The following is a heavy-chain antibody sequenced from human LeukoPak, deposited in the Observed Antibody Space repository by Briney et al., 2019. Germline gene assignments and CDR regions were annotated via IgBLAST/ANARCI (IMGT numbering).Heavy chain of an antibody. V-gene: IGHV3-23*01. J-gene: IGHJ4*02. D-gene: IGHD3-22*01. CDR2: ISGSGDNT. Sequence: GGSLRLSCAASGFTFGDYDMHWVRQAPGKGLEWVAGISGSGDNTYYADSVKGRFTISRDNSKNTLYLQLNSLGTEDTAAYYCAKGSYYDSSGSFYFDYWGQGTLVTVSS. CDR1: GFTFGDYD. CDR3: AKGSYYDSSGSFYFDY.